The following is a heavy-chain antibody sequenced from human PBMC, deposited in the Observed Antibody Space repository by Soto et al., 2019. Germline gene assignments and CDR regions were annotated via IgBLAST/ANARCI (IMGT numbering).Heavy chain of an antibody. V-gene: IGHV3-30*18. D-gene: IGHD3-10*01. CDR2: VSYDGSNR. CDR3: AKAGSEHDSVTYYTMGY. Sequence: QVQLVESGGGGVQPGRSLRLSCAASGFTFSRYGMHWVRQAPGKGLEWVAVVSYDGSNRYYADSVKGRFTISRDNSKNPLYLQMNSLRAGDTAVYYCAKAGSEHDSVTYYTMGYWGQGTLVTVSS. J-gene: IGHJ4*02. CDR1: GFTFSRYG.